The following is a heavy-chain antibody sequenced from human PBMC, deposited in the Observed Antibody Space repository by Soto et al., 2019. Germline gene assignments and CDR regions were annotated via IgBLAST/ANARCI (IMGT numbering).Heavy chain of an antibody. Sequence: PGGSLRLSCAASGFTFSSYGMHWVRQAPGKGLEWVAVISYDGSNKYYADSVKGRFTISRDNSKNTLYLQMNSLRAEDTAVYYCAKDFGAQYFDYWGQGTLVTVSS. CDR2: ISYDGSNK. CDR3: AKDFGAQYFDY. V-gene: IGHV3-30*18. CDR1: GFTFSSYG. J-gene: IGHJ4*02. D-gene: IGHD3-10*01.